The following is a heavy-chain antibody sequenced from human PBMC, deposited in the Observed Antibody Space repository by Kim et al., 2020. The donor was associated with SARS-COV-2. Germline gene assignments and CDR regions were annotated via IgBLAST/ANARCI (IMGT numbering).Heavy chain of an antibody. V-gene: IGHV3-33*01. D-gene: IGHD1-26*01. J-gene: IGHJ4*02. CDR3: ARDHLDFLYSGPLGY. CDR2: IWYDGSNK. Sequence: GGSLRLSCAASGFTFSSYGMHWVRQAPGKGLEWVAVIWYDGSNKYYADSVKGRFTISRDNSKNTLYLQMNSLRAEDTAVYYCARDHLDFLYSGPLGYWGQGTLVTVSS. CDR1: GFTFSSYG.